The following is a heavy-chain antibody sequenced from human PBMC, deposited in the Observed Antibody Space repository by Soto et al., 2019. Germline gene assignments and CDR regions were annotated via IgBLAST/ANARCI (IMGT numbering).Heavy chain of an antibody. D-gene: IGHD3-10*01. Sequence: GGSLRLSCAASGFTFDDYAMHWVRQAPGKGLEWVSGISWNSGSIGYADSVKGRFTISRDNAKNSLYLQMNSLRAEDTALYYCAKVRTSLWFGELFGDAFDIWGQGTMVTVSS. CDR1: GFTFDDYA. J-gene: IGHJ3*02. CDR2: ISWNSGSI. CDR3: AKVRTSLWFGELFGDAFDI. V-gene: IGHV3-9*01.